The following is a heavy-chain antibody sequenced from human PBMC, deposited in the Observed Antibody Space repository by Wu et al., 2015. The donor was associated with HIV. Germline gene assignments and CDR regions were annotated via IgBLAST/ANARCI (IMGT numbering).Heavy chain of an antibody. CDR2: IIPISATA. V-gene: IGHV1-69*12. Sequence: QVQLVQSGAEVKNPGSSVKVSCKASRGTFSNYAMSWVRQAPGQGLEWMGGIIPISATATYAQKFKGRVTITADESTSTAYMELSSLKSEDTAVYYCARADYDFPHYYFMDVWGKGTTVTVSS. CDR1: RGTFSNYA. CDR3: ARADYDFPHYYFMDV. D-gene: IGHD3-3*01. J-gene: IGHJ6*03.